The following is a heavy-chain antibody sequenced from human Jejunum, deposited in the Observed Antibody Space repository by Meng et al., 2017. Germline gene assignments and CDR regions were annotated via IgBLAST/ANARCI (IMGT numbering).Heavy chain of an antibody. CDR2: IKEDGNEK. Sequence: GESLKISCAATGFTFSSYWMSWVRQAPGQGLEWVASIKEDGNEKKYVDSVKGRFSISRDNAKNSLYLQMNSLRVEDTAVYHCARDRSLALGYCRGGSCPADYFDYWGQGTLVTVSS. CDR3: ARDRSLALGYCRGGSCPADYFDY. CDR1: GFTFSSYW. V-gene: IGHV3-7*01. J-gene: IGHJ4*02. D-gene: IGHD2-15*01.